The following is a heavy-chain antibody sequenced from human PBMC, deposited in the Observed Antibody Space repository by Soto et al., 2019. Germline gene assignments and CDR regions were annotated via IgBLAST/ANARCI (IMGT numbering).Heavy chain of an antibody. J-gene: IGHJ6*02. Sequence: SETLSLTCTVSGGSIRSYYWSWIRQPPGKGLEWIGYIYYSGSTNYNPSLKSRVTISVDTSKNQFSLKLSSVTAADTTVDYCERVVTMFRVSNFFAIDVSSLGTPLTVSS. D-gene: IGHD3-10*01. CDR2: IYYSGST. CDR3: ERVVTMFRVSNFFAIDV. V-gene: IGHV4-59*01. CDR1: GGSIRSYY.